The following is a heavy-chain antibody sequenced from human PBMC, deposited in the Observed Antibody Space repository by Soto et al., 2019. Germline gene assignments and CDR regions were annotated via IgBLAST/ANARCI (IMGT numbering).Heavy chain of an antibody. V-gene: IGHV3-30*18. CDR2: MSYDGNNQ. CDR1: GFTFSSYA. CDR3: AKALGELSPESFDY. D-gene: IGHD3-16*02. J-gene: IGHJ4*02. Sequence: QVQLVESRGGVVQPGRSLRLSCAASGFTFSSYAMHWVRQAPGKGLEWVAIMSYDGNNQYYADSVKGRFTISRDNFKNTLHLQMNSLRAEDTAVYYCAKALGELSPESFDYWGQGILVTVSS.